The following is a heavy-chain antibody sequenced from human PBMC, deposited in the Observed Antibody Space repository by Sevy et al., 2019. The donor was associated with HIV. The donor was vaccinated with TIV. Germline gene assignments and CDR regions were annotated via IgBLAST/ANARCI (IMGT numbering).Heavy chain of an antibody. CDR3: ARGPGDHQFENWFDP. CDR2: VHHSGGT. V-gene: IGHV4-34*01. J-gene: IGHJ5*02. CDR1: GGSFSDYY. D-gene: IGHD3-10*01. Sequence: SETLSLTCAVYGGSFSDYYWSWIRQPPGKGLEWIGEVHHSGGTDYNPSLESRITISADTSKNQVSLQLTSVTPADSGVYYCARGPGDHQFENWFDPWGQGLRVTVSS.